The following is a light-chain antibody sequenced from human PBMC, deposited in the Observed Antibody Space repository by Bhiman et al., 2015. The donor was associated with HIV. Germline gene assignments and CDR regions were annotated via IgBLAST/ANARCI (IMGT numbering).Light chain of an antibody. J-gene: IGLJ3*02. CDR3: QVWDSSSDHPL. Sequence: SYELTQPPSVSVAPGKTATITCGGNNIGSKSVHWYQQKPGQAPVLVIYYDTDRPSGIPERFSGSNSGNTATLTISRVEAGDEADYYCQVWDSSSDHPLFGGGAKLTVL. CDR2: YDT. CDR1: NIGSKS. V-gene: IGLV3-21*04.